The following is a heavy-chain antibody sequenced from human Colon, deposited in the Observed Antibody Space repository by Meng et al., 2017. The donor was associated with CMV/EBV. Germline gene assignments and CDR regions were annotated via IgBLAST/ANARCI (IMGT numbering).Heavy chain of an antibody. V-gene: IGHV1-18*01. D-gene: IGHD3-10*01. J-gene: IGHJ4*02. CDR3: ARASYEFITFARGITPGDY. CDR1: FNSYC. Sequence: FNSYCVSWVRQATGQGPEWVAWISIQNGETKYAQKFQGRVTMTTDTSANTAYMELRSLRSDDTAVYYCARASYEFITFARGITPGDYWGQGTLVTVSS. CDR2: ISIQNGET.